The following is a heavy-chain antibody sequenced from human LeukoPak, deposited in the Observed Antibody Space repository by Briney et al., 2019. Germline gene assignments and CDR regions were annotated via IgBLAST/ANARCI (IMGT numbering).Heavy chain of an antibody. D-gene: IGHD5-12*01. CDR2: IYSGGST. CDR1: GFTFSSNY. J-gene: IGHJ4*02. CDR3: ARVHIGGYDGYYFDY. Sequence: GGSLRLSCAASGFTFSSNYMSWVRQAPGKGLEWVSVIYSGGSTYYADSVKGRFTTSRDNSKNTLYLQMNSLRAEDTAVYYRARVHIGGYDGYYFDYWGQGTLVTVSS. V-gene: IGHV3-53*01.